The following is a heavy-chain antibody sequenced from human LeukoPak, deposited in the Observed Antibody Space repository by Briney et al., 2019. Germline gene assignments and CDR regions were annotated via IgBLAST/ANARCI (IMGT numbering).Heavy chain of an antibody. CDR2: ISGYNGHT. CDR1: GYAFSDHG. D-gene: IGHD5-18*01. CDR3: ARVPNPRNTYGYNDK. J-gene: IGHJ4*02. V-gene: IGHV1-18*04. Sequence: ASVKVSCTASGYAFSDHGVNWVRQAPGQGLEWMGWISGYNGHTSYAQKFQGRVMVTTDRSTNTAYLELRSLRSGDTAVYYCARVPNPRNTYGYNDKWGQGTLVTVSS.